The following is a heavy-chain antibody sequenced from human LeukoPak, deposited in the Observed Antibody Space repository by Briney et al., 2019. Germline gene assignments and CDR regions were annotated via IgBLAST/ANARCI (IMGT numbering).Heavy chain of an antibody. V-gene: IGHV1-2*04. CDR2: INPNSGGT. CDR3: ARSVARAYYYDSSGPNAFDI. J-gene: IGHJ3*02. CDR1: GYTFTGYY. D-gene: IGHD3-22*01. Sequence: GASVKVSCKASGYTFTGYYMHWVRQAPGRGLEWMGWINPNSGGTNYAQKFQGWVTMTRDTSISTAYMELSRLRSDDTAVYYCARSVARAYYYDSSGPNAFDIWGQGTMVTVSS.